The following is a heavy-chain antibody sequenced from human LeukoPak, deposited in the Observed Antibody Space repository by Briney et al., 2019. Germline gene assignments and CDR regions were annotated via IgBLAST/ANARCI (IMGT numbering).Heavy chain of an antibody. J-gene: IGHJ3*02. V-gene: IGHV3-21*01. CDR2: ISSSSSYI. D-gene: IGHD6-19*01. CDR1: GFTFSSYI. Sequence: PGGSLRLSCAASGFTFSSYIMNWVRQAPRKGLEWVSSISSSSSYIYYADSVKGRFTTFSDNAKNSLYLQMNMMKADTTTVYYWARDPERKQWLARAFDIWGQGTMVSVSS. CDR3: ARDPERKQWLARAFDI.